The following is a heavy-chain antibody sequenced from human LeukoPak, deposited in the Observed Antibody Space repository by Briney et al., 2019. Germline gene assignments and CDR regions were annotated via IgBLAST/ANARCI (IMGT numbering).Heavy chain of an antibody. CDR2: INHSGST. Sequence: PSETLSLTCAVYGGSFSGYYWSWIRQPPGKGLEWIGEINHSGSTNYNPSLKSRVTISVDTSKNQFSLKLSSVTAADTAVYYCARDPPTFDAFDIWGQGTMATVSS. CDR1: GGSFSGYY. CDR3: ARDPPTFDAFDI. D-gene: IGHD3-16*01. V-gene: IGHV4-34*01. J-gene: IGHJ3*02.